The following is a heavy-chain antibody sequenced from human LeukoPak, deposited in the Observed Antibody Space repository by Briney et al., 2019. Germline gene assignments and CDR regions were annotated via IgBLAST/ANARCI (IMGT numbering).Heavy chain of an antibody. CDR2: IGPNTGNT. CDR3: ARRPDYGDY. V-gene: IGHV1-2*02. CDR1: GYTFTAHY. J-gene: IGHJ4*02. Sequence: ASVKVSCKASGYTFTAHYMHWVRQAPGQGLEWMGWIGPNTGNTNYAQKFQGRVTMTRDTSLSPVYMELSSLRSDDTAVYYCARRPDYGDYWGQGTLVTVSS.